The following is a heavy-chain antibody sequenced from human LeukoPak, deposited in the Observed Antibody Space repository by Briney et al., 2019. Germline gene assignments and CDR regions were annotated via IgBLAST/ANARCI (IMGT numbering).Heavy chain of an antibody. D-gene: IGHD3-10*01. V-gene: IGHV4-59*01. Sequence: SETLSLTCTVSGGSISTYYWSWIRQTPGKGLEWFGYIYYSGSTNYNPSLKSRVTISVDTSKNQFSLKLSSVTAADTAVYYCASGQRYYGSGTYYDYWGQGTLVTVSS. CDR1: GGSISTYY. CDR3: ASGQRYYGSGTYYDY. J-gene: IGHJ4*02. CDR2: IYYSGST.